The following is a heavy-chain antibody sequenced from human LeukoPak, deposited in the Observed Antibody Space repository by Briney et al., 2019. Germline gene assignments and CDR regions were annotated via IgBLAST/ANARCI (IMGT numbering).Heavy chain of an antibody. CDR1: GYTFTGYY. Sequence: ASVKVSCKASGYTFTGYYMHWVRQAPGQGLEWMGWINPNSGGTNYAQKFQGRVTMTRDTSISTAYMELSRLRSDDTAVYYCARDDVMGVAVAGTGDYWGQGTLVTVSS. D-gene: IGHD6-19*01. CDR3: ARDDVMGVAVAGTGDY. V-gene: IGHV1-2*02. CDR2: INPNSGGT. J-gene: IGHJ4*02.